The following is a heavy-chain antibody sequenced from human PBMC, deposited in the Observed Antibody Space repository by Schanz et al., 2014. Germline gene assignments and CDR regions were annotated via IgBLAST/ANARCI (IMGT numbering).Heavy chain of an antibody. CDR1: GFTFSSYA. J-gene: IGHJ4*02. CDR3: TKGMDSYVSGSDH. CDR2: ISGSGGDT. D-gene: IGHD3-10*01. Sequence: EVQVVESGGDLVQPGGSLRLSCAASGFTFSSYAMSWVRQAPGKGLEWVSAISGSGGDTYYADSVKGRFTISRDNSKNTLYLQMNSLRAEDTALYYCTKGMDSYVSGSDHWGQGTLVTVSS. V-gene: IGHV3-23*04.